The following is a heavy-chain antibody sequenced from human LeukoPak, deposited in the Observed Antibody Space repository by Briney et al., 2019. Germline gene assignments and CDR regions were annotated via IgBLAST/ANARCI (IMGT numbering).Heavy chain of an antibody. Sequence: SETLSLTCTLSGGSINGYYWTWIRQPPGKGLEWIGYISDSGSTNYNPPLKSRVTMSVDSSNTEFSLRLNSVTAADTAVYYCARVFRGAVTSNWLDPWGQGTLVTVSS. J-gene: IGHJ5*02. CDR1: GGSINGYY. V-gene: IGHV4-59*01. CDR2: ISDSGST. D-gene: IGHD4-17*01. CDR3: ARVFRGAVTSNWLDP.